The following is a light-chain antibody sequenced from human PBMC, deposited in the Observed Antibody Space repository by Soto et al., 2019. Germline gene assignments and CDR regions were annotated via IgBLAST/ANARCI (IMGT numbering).Light chain of an antibody. V-gene: IGLV2-14*01. CDR2: DVG. CDR3: ASYTRSSTRVV. CDR1: SSDVGGYNY. Sequence: QPVLTQPASVSGSPGQSITISCTGTSSDVGGYNYVSWYQQHPGKPPKLMIYDVGNRPSGVSNRFFGSKSGNTASLTISGLQAEDEADYYCASYTRSSTRVVFGGGTKLTVL. J-gene: IGLJ2*01.